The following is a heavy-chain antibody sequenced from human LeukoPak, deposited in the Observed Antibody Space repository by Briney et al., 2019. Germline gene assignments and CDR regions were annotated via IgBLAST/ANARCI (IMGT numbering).Heavy chain of an antibody. V-gene: IGHV3-30*03. D-gene: IGHD6-13*01. CDR2: ISYDENNK. Sequence: GGSLRLSCAASGFTFSSHGMHWVRQAPGKGLEWVAVISYDENNKYYADSVKGRFTISRDNSKNTLYLQMNSLRPDDTAVYYCARAVIAAAGTFDYWGQGTLVTVSS. CDR1: GFTFSSHG. CDR3: ARAVIAAAGTFDY. J-gene: IGHJ4*02.